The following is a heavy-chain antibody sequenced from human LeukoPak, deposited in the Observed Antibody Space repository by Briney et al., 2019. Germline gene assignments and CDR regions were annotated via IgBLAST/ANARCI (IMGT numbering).Heavy chain of an antibody. D-gene: IGHD2-2*01. CDR3: ARDPNSLIVVVPAATGFDP. V-gene: IGHV1-2*02. CDR1: GYTFTGYY. Sequence: ASVKLSCKASGYTFTGYYMHWVRQAPGQGLEWMGWINPNSGSTNYAQKFQGRVTMTRDTSISTAYMELSRLRSDDTAVYYCARDPNSLIVVVPAATGFDPWGQGTLVTVSS. CDR2: INPNSGST. J-gene: IGHJ5*02.